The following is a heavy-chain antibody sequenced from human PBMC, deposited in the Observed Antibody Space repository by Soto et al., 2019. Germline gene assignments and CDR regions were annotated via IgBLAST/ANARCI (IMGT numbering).Heavy chain of an antibody. J-gene: IGHJ6*02. D-gene: IGHD3-10*01. CDR2: IYYSGST. V-gene: IGHV4-59*01. Sequence: SETLSLTCTVSGGSISSYYWSWIWQPPGKGLEWIGYIYYSGSTNYNPSLKSRVTISVDTSKNQFSLKLSSVTAADTAVYYCARSRLLWFGELNGSPNYYYGMDVWGQGTTVTVSS. CDR3: ARSRLLWFGELNGSPNYYYGMDV. CDR1: GGSISSYY.